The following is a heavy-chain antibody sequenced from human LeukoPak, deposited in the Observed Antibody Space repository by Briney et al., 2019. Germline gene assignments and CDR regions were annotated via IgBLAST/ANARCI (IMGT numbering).Heavy chain of an antibody. CDR2: ISYDGSNK. CDR3: VRGATAVTRHLDY. D-gene: IGHD4-23*01. V-gene: IGHV3-30*03. CDR1: GFIFSSYG. J-gene: IGHJ4*02. Sequence: GGSLRLSCAASGFIFSSYGMHWVRQAPGKGLEWVAVISYDGSNKYYADSVKGRFTISRDNSKNTLYLQMNSLRAEDTAVYYCVRGATAVTRHLDYWGQGALVTVSS.